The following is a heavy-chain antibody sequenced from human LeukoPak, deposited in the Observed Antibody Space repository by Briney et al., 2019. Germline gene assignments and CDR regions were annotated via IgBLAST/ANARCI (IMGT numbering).Heavy chain of an antibody. CDR2: IYTSGST. CDR1: GGSVSSGSHY. J-gene: IGHJ5*02. CDR3: ARDLRGYDRSWFDP. Sequence: PSETLSLTCTVSGGSVSSGSHYWSWIRQPAGKGLEWIGRIYTSGSTNYNPSLKSRVTMSVDTSKNQFSLKLSSVTAADTAVYYCARDLRGYDRSWFDPWGQGTLVTVSS. D-gene: IGHD5-12*01. V-gene: IGHV4-61*02.